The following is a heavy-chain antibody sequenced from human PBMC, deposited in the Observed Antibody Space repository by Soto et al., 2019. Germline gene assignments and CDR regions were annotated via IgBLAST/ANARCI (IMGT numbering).Heavy chain of an antibody. CDR3: ARSPISRIAARPRWFDP. Sequence: QVQLVESGGGVVQPGRSLRLSCAASGFTFSSYAMHWVRQAPGKGLEWVAVISYDGSNKYYADSVKGRFTISRDNSKNTLYLQMNSLRAEDTAVYYCARSPISRIAARPRWFDPWGQGTLVTVSS. CDR2: ISYDGSNK. V-gene: IGHV3-30-3*01. J-gene: IGHJ5*02. CDR1: GFTFSSYA. D-gene: IGHD6-6*01.